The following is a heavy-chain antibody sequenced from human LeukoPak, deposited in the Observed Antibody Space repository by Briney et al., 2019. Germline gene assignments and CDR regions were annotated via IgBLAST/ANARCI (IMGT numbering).Heavy chain of an antibody. D-gene: IGHD2-21*01. CDR1: GDSISSGSYS. Sequence: ASQPLSLTCTVSGDSISSGSYSWGWIRQPAGKGLEWIGRIYTSGSTNYNPSLKSRVTLSVDTSKNQFSLGLSSVTAADTAVYYCARATLFASDIWGQGTMVTVSS. J-gene: IGHJ3*02. CDR2: IYTSGST. V-gene: IGHV4-61*02. CDR3: ARATLFASDI.